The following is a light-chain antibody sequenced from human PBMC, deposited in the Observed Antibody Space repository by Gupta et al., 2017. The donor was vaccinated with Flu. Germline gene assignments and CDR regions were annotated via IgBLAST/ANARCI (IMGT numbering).Light chain of an antibody. V-gene: IGKV4-1*01. Sequence: DIVMTQSPDSLAVSLGERATIHCKSSQSVLYSSNNNNYLAWYQQKPGQPPKLLIYWAPTRESGVPYRFSGSGSGTDFTLTISSLQAEDVAVYYCQQYYSTPRTFGQGTKVEIK. J-gene: IGKJ1*01. CDR3: QQYYSTPRT. CDR2: WAP. CDR1: QSVLYSSNNNNY.